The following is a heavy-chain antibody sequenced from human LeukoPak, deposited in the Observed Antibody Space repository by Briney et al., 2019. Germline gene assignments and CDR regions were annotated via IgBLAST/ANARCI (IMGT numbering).Heavy chain of an antibody. Sequence: SETLSLTCAVSGDSISSGGYAWSWIRQTPGKGLEWIAYIHDSGSTYYNPSLKSRVSISVDTSKNQFSVKLNSVTAADTAVYYCARVAAAGNNWFDPWGQGTLVTVSS. CDR3: ARVAAAGNNWFDP. CDR1: GDSISSGGYA. D-gene: IGHD6-13*01. CDR2: IHDSGST. J-gene: IGHJ5*02. V-gene: IGHV4-30-4*07.